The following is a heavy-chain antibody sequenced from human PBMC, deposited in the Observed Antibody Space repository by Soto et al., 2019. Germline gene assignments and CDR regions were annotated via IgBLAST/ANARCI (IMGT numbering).Heavy chain of an antibody. V-gene: IGHV3-74*01. CDR1: GFTFSSYW. J-gene: IGHJ4*02. CDR2: IDSDGSGT. D-gene: IGHD6-13*01. CDR3: ESIVGGIAPR. Sequence: EVQLVESGGGLVQPGGSLRLSCAASGFTFSSYWMHWVRQAPGKGLVWVSRIDSDGSGTSYVDSVKGRFTISRDNAKNTLYLQMNSMRAEDTAVYHCESIVGGIAPRWGQGTLVTVSS.